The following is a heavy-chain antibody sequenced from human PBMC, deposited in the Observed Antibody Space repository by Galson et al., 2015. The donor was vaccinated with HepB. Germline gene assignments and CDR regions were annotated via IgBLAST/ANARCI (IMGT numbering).Heavy chain of an antibody. CDR2: IWYDGSNK. Sequence: SLRLSCAASGFTFSSYGMHWVRQAPGKGLEWVAVIWYDGSNKYYADSVKGRFTISRDNSKNTLYLQMNSLRAEDTAVYYCARDQSPSSWFAGIAVAGTLDYWGQGTLVTVSS. D-gene: IGHD6-19*01. CDR1: GFTFSSYG. J-gene: IGHJ4*02. CDR3: ARDQSPSSWFAGIAVAGTLDY. V-gene: IGHV3-33*01.